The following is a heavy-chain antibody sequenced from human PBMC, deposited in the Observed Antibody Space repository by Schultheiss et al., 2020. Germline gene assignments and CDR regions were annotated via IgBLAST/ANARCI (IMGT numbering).Heavy chain of an antibody. Sequence: GESLKISCAASGFIFSDSAVHWVRQASGKGLEWVGRIRSKTHQYATAYAASVKGRFIVSRDDSKNTAYLQMNSLNTEDTAVYYCTRLEYSTNGEPMDVWGQGTTVTVSS. CDR1: GFIFSDSA. J-gene: IGHJ6*02. CDR3: TRLEYSTNGEPMDV. V-gene: IGHV3-73*01. D-gene: IGHD2-2*01. CDR2: IRSKTHQYAT.